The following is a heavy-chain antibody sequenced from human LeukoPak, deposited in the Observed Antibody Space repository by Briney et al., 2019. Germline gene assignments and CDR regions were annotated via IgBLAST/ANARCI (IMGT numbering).Heavy chain of an antibody. J-gene: IGHJ4*02. CDR1: GFTFNNYY. D-gene: IGHD5-24*01. Sequence: PGGSLRLSCAASGFTFNNYYMSWVRQAPGKGLECVSCISSSSSTIYYADSVKGRFTNSRDKAKNSLYLQMNALRAEDTAVYYCARSVDVDYWGQGILVTVSP. CDR3: ARSVDVDY. V-gene: IGHV3-48*01. CDR2: ISSSSSTI.